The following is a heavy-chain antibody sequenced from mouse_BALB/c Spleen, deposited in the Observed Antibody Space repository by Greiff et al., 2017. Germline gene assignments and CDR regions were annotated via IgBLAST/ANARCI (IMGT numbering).Heavy chain of an antibody. CDR3: ARLLRLHYYAMDY. D-gene: IGHD1-2*01. CDR2: ILPGSGST. CDR1: GYTFSSYW. V-gene: IGHV1-9*01. J-gene: IGHJ4*01. Sequence: QVQLQQSGAELMKPGASVKISCKATGYTFSSYWIEWVKQRPGHGLEWIGEILPGSGSTNYNEKFKGKATFTADTSSNTAYMQLSSLTSEDSAVYYCARLLRLHYYAMDYWGQGTSVTVSS.